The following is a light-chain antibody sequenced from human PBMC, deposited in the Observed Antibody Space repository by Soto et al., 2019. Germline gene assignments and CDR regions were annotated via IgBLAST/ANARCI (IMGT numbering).Light chain of an antibody. CDR2: GAS. CDR1: QSVSST. V-gene: IGKV3-15*01. Sequence: EIVMMQSPATLSVSPGERATLSCRASQSVSSTLAWYQQKPGQAPRLLIYGASTRATGIPARFTGSGSGTEFTLTISSLQSEDFAVYYCQQYYNWPPWTFGQGTKVEIK. J-gene: IGKJ1*01. CDR3: QQYYNWPPWT.